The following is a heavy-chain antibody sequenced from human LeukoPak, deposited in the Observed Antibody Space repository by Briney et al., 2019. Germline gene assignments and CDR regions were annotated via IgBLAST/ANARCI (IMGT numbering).Heavy chain of an antibody. V-gene: IGHV3-23*01. Sequence: GGSLRLSCAASGFTFSTYAMSWVRQAPGKGLEWVSGISGSGGGTYYADSVKGRFTISRDNSKNTLYLQMNSLKTEDTAVYYRTADSAAAGPFDYWGQGTLVTVSS. CDR1: GFTFSTYA. J-gene: IGHJ4*02. CDR3: TADSAAAGPFDY. CDR2: ISGSGGGT. D-gene: IGHD6-13*01.